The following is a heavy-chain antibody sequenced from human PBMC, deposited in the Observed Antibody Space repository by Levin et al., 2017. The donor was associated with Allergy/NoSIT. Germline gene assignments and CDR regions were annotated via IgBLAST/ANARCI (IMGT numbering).Heavy chain of an antibody. J-gene: IGHJ4*02. CDR1: GGSISSSPYY. Sequence: PSETLSLTCTVSGGSISSSPYYWGWIRQPPGGGLEWIGSIYNSGSTFYNPSLTSRVSMSVDTSKNQFSLKLSSVTAADTAVYYCARRDSHYGILAAYCIFDNWGQGTLVTVSS. CDR3: ARRDSHYGILAAYCIFDN. V-gene: IGHV4-39*01. CDR2: IYNSGST. D-gene: IGHD3-9*01.